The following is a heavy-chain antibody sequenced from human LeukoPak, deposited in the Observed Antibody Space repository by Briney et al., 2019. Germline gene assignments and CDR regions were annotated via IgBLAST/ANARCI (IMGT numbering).Heavy chain of an antibody. CDR1: GYTFTGYY. V-gene: IGHV1-2*02. CDR2: INPNSGGT. Sequence: ASVKVSCKASGYTFTGYYMHWVRQAPGQGLEWMGWINPNSGGTNYAQKFQGRVTMTRDTSISTAYMELSRLRSDDTAVYYCAREDCSGTSCYYYYYYGMDVWGQGTTVTVSS. CDR3: AREDCSGTSCYYYYYYGMDV. J-gene: IGHJ6*02. D-gene: IGHD2-2*01.